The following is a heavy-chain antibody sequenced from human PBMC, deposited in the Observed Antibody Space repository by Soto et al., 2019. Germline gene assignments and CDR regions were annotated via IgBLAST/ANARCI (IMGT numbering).Heavy chain of an antibody. D-gene: IGHD6-19*01. CDR1: GFTFSDAW. CDR2: IKSKIDGGTT. Sequence: PGGSLRLSCAVSGFTFSDAWMSWVRQAPGKGLEWVGRIKSKIDGGTTDYAAPVKGRFSISRDDSKNTLYLQMNSLKTEDTAVYFCTTERMAVAGYSPNHWGQGTLVTGSS. V-gene: IGHV3-15*07. CDR3: TTERMAVAGYSPNH. J-gene: IGHJ4*02.